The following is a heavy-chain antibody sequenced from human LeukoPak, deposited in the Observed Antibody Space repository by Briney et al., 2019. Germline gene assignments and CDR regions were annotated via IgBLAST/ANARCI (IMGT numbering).Heavy chain of an antibody. CDR3: ARVLSGSYYGVDY. CDR2: IYTSGST. CDR1: GGSINSGSYY. V-gene: IGHV4-61*02. D-gene: IGHD1-26*01. Sequence: SQTLSLTCTVSGGSINSGSYYWSWLRQPAGQGLEWIGRIYTSGSTNYNPSLKSRVTISVDTSKNQFSLKLSSVTAADTAVYYCARVLSGSYYGVDYWGQGTLVTVSS. J-gene: IGHJ4*02.